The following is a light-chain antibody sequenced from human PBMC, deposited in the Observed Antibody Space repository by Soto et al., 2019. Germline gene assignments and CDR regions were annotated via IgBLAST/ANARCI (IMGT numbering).Light chain of an antibody. CDR1: QSISSW. J-gene: IGKJ4*01. Sequence: IQMTQSPSTLSASVGDRVTITCRASQSISSWLAWYQQKPGKAPNLLIYAASTLQSGVPSRFSGSGSGTDFTLTISSLQPEDFATYFCQHGYSTPLTFGGGTKVDIK. CDR3: QHGYSTPLT. CDR2: AAS. V-gene: IGKV1-39*01.